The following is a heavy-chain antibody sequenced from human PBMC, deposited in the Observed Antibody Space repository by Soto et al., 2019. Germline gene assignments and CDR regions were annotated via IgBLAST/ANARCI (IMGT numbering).Heavy chain of an antibody. J-gene: IGHJ4*02. CDR3: VRHDYSYGGRNPDY. V-gene: IGHV5-51*01. D-gene: IGHD4-4*01. CDR1: GYSFTTYW. CDR2: IYPGDSGT. Sequence: EVHLLQSGAEVKKPGESLKISCQGSGYSFTTYWIGWVRQMPGKGLEWMGIIYPGDSGTRYSPSFKGQVTISADKSINTAFLQWSSLKASDTAMYYCVRHDYSYGGRNPDYWGQGTLVTVSS.